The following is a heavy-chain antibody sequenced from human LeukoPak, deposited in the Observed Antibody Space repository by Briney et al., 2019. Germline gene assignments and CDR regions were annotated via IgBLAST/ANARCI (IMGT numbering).Heavy chain of an antibody. J-gene: IGHJ4*02. CDR1: GGSISSGSYY. D-gene: IGHD6-19*01. V-gene: IGHV4-61*02. CDR3: ARVAVAAVL. Sequence: SQTLSLTCTVSGGSISSGSYYWSWIRQPAGKGLEWIGSIYHSGSTYYNPSLKSRVTISVDTSKNQFSLKLSSVTAADTAVYYCARVAVAAVLWGQGTLVTVSS. CDR2: IYHSGST.